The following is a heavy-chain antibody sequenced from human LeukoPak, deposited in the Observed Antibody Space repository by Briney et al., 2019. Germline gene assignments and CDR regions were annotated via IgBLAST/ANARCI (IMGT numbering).Heavy chain of an antibody. CDR1: GFTFSSYS. CDR3: ARRAGEYSHPYDY. J-gene: IGHJ4*02. Sequence: PGGSLRLSCAASGFTFSSYSMSWVRQAPGKELEWVSFIYSGGNTHYSDSVKGRFTISRDNSKNTLYLQMNSLRADDTAVYYCARRAGEYSHPYDYWGQGTLVTVSS. D-gene: IGHD4-17*01. V-gene: IGHV3-53*01. CDR2: IYSGGNT.